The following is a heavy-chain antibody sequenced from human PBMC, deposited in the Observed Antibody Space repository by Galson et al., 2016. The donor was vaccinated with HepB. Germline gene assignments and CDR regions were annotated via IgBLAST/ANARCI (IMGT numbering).Heavy chain of an antibody. CDR3: AREGAGGMDV. CDR2: IKQDGTEK. CDR1: GFTLSDYW. V-gene: IGHV3-7*01. D-gene: IGHD3-10*01. Sequence: SLRLSCAASGFTLSDYWLSWVRQAPGKGLEWVANIKQDGTEKSYVDSVKGRFTISRDNAKNSLFLQMISLRAEDTAVYYCAREGAGGMDVWGQGTTVTVSS. J-gene: IGHJ6*02.